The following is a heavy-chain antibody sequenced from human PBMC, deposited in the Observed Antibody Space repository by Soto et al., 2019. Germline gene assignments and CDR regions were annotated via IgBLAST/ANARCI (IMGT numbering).Heavy chain of an antibody. CDR3: TRSYGYSFGGSLDN. CDR1: GDTFNSYV. Sequence: QVQLVQSGPEVKKPGSSVKVSCKASGDTFNSYVITWVRQAPGQGLEWLGGIITAFGTTRYAQNFQDRLTITADEAATTDHMELSSLTSDDTAMYYCTRSYGYSFGGSLDNWGQGTLVTVSS. J-gene: IGHJ4*02. D-gene: IGHD5-18*01. V-gene: IGHV1-69*01. CDR2: IITAFGTT.